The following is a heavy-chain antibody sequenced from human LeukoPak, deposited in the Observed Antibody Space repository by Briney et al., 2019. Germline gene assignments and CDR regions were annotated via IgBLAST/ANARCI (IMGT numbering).Heavy chain of an antibody. CDR2: INPSGGST. CDR1: GYTFTSYY. Sequence: ASVKVSCKASGYTFTSYYMHWVRQAPGQGLEWMGIINPSGGSTSYARKFQGRVTMTRDMSTSTVYMELSSLRSEDTAVYYCARDSSFGELCDYWGQGTLVTVSS. CDR3: ARDSSFGELCDY. J-gene: IGHJ4*02. V-gene: IGHV1-46*01. D-gene: IGHD3-10*01.